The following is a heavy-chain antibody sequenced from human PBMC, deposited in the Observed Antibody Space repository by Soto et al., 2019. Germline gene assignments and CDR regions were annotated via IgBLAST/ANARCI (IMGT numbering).Heavy chain of an antibody. D-gene: IGHD1-26*01. CDR1: VFTFSSYG. Sequence: VGSLRLSCAASVFTFSSYGMHWVRQSPGKGLEWVAAIWYDGSNKYYADSVKGRFTISRDNSKNTLYLQMNSLRAEDTAVYYCARDLGTGSYNYYNGMDVWGQGTTVTVSS. V-gene: IGHV3-33*01. CDR3: ARDLGTGSYNYYNGMDV. CDR2: IWYDGSNK. J-gene: IGHJ6*01.